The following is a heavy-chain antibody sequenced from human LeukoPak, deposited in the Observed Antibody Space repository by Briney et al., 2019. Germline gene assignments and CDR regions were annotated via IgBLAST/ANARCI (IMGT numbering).Heavy chain of an antibody. J-gene: IGHJ4*02. Sequence: GGSLRLSCVGSGFTFSNYEMNWVRQAPGKGLEWVSYISSTSGTIYYADSVKGRFTISRDNAKNSLYLQMNSLRAEDTAVYYCARDTYFGSGTSSDSWGQGALVTVSS. CDR2: ISSTSGTI. V-gene: IGHV3-48*03. CDR1: GFTFSNYE. CDR3: ARDTYFGSGTSSDS. D-gene: IGHD3-10*01.